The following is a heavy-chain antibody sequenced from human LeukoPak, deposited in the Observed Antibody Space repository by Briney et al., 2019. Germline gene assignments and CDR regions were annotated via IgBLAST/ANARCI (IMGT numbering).Heavy chain of an antibody. J-gene: IGHJ3*02. CDR2: IYYSGST. V-gene: IGHV4-31*03. Sequence: SETLSLTCTVSGVSISSGGYYWRWIRQHPGKGLEWIGYIYYSGSTYYNPSLKSRVTISVDTSKNQFSLKLSSVTAADTAVYYCARDSYDSSGYAKTDAFDIWGQGTMVTVSS. D-gene: IGHD3-22*01. CDR1: GVSISSGGYY. CDR3: ARDSYDSSGYAKTDAFDI.